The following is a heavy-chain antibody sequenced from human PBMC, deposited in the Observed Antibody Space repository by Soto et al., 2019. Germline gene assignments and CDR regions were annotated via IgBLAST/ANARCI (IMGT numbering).Heavy chain of an antibody. V-gene: IGHV3-9*01. CDR1: GFTFDDYA. CDR3: EKDISDSGYSYGPSGMDV. D-gene: IGHD5-18*01. J-gene: IGHJ6*02. CDR2: ISWNSGSI. Sequence: EVQLVESGGGLVQPGRSLRLSCAASGFTFDDYAMHWVRQAPGKGLEWVSGISWNSGSIGYADSVKGRFTISRDNAKNSLYLQMNSLRAEDTALYYCEKDISDSGYSYGPSGMDVWGQGTTVTVSS.